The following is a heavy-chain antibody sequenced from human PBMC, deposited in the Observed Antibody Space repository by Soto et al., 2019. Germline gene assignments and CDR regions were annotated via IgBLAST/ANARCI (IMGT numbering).Heavy chain of an antibody. CDR3: AKVYRSCTYTNCYSRNPPDY. J-gene: IGHJ4*02. CDR1: GFTFTSYA. V-gene: IGHV3-23*01. Sequence: GGSLRLSCVASGFTFTSYAMTWVRQPQGKGLEWVSSVTNTGGITHYANSVKGRFTISRDNSKNTLYLQMNSLRAEDTAMYYCAKVYRSCTYTNCYSRNPPDYWAQGTLVTVSS. D-gene: IGHD2-15*01. CDR2: VTNTGGIT.